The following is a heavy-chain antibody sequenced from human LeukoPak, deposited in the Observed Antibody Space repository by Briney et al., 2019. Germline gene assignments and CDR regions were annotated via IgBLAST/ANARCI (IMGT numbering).Heavy chain of an antibody. D-gene: IGHD1-26*01. Sequence: ASVKVSCKASGYTFTSYYIHWVRQAPGQGLEWMGTINLSGDRTSYAQKFQGRVTMTRDTSTSTVYMELNSLISEDTAVYYCARDGGSGNYYFECWGQGTLVTVYS. CDR1: GYTFTSYY. J-gene: IGHJ4*02. CDR3: ARDGGSGNYYFEC. V-gene: IGHV1-46*01. CDR2: INLSGDRT.